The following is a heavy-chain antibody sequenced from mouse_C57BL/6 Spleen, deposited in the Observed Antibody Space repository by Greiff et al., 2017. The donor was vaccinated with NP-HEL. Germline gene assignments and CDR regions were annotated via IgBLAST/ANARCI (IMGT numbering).Heavy chain of an antibody. Sequence: QVQLQQPGAELVKPGASVKMSCKASGYTFTSYWITWVKQRPGQGLEWIGDIYPGSGSTNYNEKFKGKATLTVDTSSSTAYMQLSSLTSEDSAVYYCARQGYYYGSSYFAWFAYWGQGTLVTVSA. V-gene: IGHV1-55*01. D-gene: IGHD1-1*01. CDR1: GYTFTSYW. CDR2: IYPGSGST. CDR3: ARQGYYYGSSYFAWFAY. J-gene: IGHJ3*01.